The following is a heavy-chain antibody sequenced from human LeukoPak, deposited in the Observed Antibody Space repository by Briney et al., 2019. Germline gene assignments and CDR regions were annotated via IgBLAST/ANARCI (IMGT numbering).Heavy chain of an antibody. CDR3: TTGHWAGVGGPDCTKGVCYSFDY. J-gene: IGHJ4*02. V-gene: IGHV3-15*01. CDR1: GFTFSSAW. Sequence: WGFLRLYGAGSGFTFSSAWMRWVRPAPGQGLVWVGRIKSKTDGGAKDYAAPVKGRFTISRDDSKNTLYLQMNSLKTEDTAVYYCTTGHWAGVGGPDCTKGVCYSFDYWGQGTLVTVSS. D-gene: IGHD2-8*01. CDR2: IKSKTDGGAK.